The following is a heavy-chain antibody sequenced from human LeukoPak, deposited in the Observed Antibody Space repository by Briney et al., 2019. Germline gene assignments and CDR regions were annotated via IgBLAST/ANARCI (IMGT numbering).Heavy chain of an antibody. CDR2: IYYSGST. CDR3: ARGREGSN. CDR1: GGSVSSYY. Sequence: PSGTLSLTCTVSGGSVSSYYWSWIRQPPGKGLEWIGYIYYSGSTNYNPSLKSRVTISVDTSKNQFSLKLSSVTAADTAVYYCARGREGSNWGQGTLVTVSS. J-gene: IGHJ4*02. V-gene: IGHV4-59*02.